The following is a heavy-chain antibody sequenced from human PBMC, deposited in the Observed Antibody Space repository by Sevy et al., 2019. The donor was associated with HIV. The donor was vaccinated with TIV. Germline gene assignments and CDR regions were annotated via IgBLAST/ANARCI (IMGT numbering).Heavy chain of an antibody. V-gene: IGHV3-23*01. CDR2: ISGSGGST. D-gene: IGHD1-26*01. CDR1: GFTFSSYA. J-gene: IGHJ4*02. Sequence: GGSLRLSCAASGFTFSSYAMSWVRQAPGKGLEWVSAISGSGGSTYYAYSVKGRFTISRDNSKNTLYLQMNSLRAEDTAVYYCAKDRGSYYVNYWGQGTLVTVSS. CDR3: AKDRGSYYVNY.